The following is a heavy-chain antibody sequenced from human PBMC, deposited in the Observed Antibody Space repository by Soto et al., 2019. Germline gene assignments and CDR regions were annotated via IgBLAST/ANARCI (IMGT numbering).Heavy chain of an antibody. CDR3: ARDEGSGYPRYYYYYMDV. J-gene: IGHJ6*03. Sequence: PSETLSLTCTVSGGSVSSSSYYWGWVRQPPGKGLEWIGSVYYSGSTYYNPSLESRVTISVDKSKNQFSLKLSSVTAADTAVYYCARDEGSGYPRYYYYYMDVWGKGTTVTVSS. V-gene: IGHV4-39*02. CDR1: GGSVSSSSYY. CDR2: VYYSGST. D-gene: IGHD5-12*01.